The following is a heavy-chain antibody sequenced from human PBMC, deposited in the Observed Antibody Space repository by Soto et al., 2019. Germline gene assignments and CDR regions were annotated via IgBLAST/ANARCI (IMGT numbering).Heavy chain of an antibody. V-gene: IGHV1-69*01. D-gene: IGHD1-26*01. CDR2: IIPIFGTA. CDR3: ARGGDSGSYYVQYYFDY. Sequence: QVQLVQSGAEVKKPGSSVKVSCKASGGTFSSYAISWVRQAPGQGLEWMGGIIPIFGTANYAQKFQGRVTITTDESTSTAYMELSSLRSEDTAVYYCARGGDSGSYYVQYYFDYWGQGTLVTVSS. J-gene: IGHJ4*02. CDR1: GGTFSSYA.